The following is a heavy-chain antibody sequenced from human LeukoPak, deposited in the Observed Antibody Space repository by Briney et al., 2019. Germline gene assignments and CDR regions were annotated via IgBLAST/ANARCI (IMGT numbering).Heavy chain of an antibody. J-gene: IGHJ4*02. Sequence: ASVNVSFKASGYIFTSYGLTWVRQAPGQGLEWMGRINTDTGDTEYAQRFQGRVVMTIDTSTSTAYMDLRSLTSDDTAVYYWARDLGEGARSDLDYWGQGTMVTVSS. D-gene: IGHD1-26*01. CDR1: GYIFTSYG. V-gene: IGHV1-18*01. CDR2: INTDTGDT. CDR3: ARDLGEGARSDLDY.